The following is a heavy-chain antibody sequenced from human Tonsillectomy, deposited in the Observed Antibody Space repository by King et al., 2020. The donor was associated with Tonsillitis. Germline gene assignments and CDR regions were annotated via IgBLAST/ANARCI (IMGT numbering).Heavy chain of an antibody. CDR3: AREVDFFDY. V-gene: IGHV4-39*07. CDR2: ISYRGNT. CDR1: GVSISGSGFH. J-gene: IGHJ4*02. Sequence: QLQESGPGLVKPSETLSLTCTVSGVSISGSGFHWGWLRQPPGKGLEWIGSISYRGNTYINPSLRSRLTISLDTSKNQFSLKLSSLTAADTAVYYCAREVDFFDYWGQATLVPVSS.